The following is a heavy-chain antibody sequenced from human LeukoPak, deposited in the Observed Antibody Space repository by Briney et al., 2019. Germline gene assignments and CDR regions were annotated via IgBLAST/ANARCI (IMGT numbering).Heavy chain of an antibody. CDR3: ARHYRRTSHRPVDS. Sequence: SETLSLTCTVSGGSISSYFWSWIRQPPGKGLEWIGYVSYTGSTNYNPSLKSRVTISVDTSKNQFSVRLSSVTAADTAVYYRARHYRRTSHRPVDSWGQGTLVTVSS. CDR1: GGSISSYF. V-gene: IGHV4-59*08. CDR2: VSYTGST. D-gene: IGHD2-2*01. J-gene: IGHJ4*02.